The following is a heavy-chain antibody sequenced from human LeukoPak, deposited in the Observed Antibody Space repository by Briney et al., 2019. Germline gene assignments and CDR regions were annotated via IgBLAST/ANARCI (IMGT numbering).Heavy chain of an antibody. D-gene: IGHD4-17*01. Sequence: SETLSLTCAVYGGSFSGYYWSWIRQPPGKGLEWIGEINHSGSTNYNPSLESRVTISVDTSKNQFSLKLSSVTAADTAVYYCARTPYGDYDASFFDYWGQGTLVTVSS. V-gene: IGHV4-34*01. J-gene: IGHJ4*02. CDR3: ARTPYGDYDASFFDY. CDR2: INHSGST. CDR1: GGSFSGYY.